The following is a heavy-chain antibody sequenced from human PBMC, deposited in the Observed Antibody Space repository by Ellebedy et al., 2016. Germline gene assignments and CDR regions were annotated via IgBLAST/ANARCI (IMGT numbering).Heavy chain of an antibody. CDR1: GYTFTSYY. Sequence: ASVKVSCXASGYTFTSYYMHWVRQAPRQGLEWMGIINPSGGSTSYAQKFQGRVSMTTDSSTHTAYMDLRSLRSDDTAMYYCAKTSGWGYGENWGQGTLVTVSS. CDR2: INPSGGST. J-gene: IGHJ4*02. V-gene: IGHV1-46*01. D-gene: IGHD3-10*01. CDR3: AKTSGWGYGEN.